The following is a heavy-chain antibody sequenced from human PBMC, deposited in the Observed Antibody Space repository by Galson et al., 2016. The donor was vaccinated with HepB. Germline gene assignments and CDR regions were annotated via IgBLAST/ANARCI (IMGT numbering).Heavy chain of an antibody. CDR1: EDTFSRYG. Sequence: SVKVSCKASEDTFSRYGIGWVRQAPGRGLEWMGGIIPFFGTANYAQNFEDRVTINADKSTSTAYMELSSLRYEDTAVYYCARDRVDYFDYWGQGTLVTVSS. V-gene: IGHV1-69*06. D-gene: IGHD5-12*01. J-gene: IGHJ4*02. CDR3: ARDRVDYFDY. CDR2: IIPFFGTA.